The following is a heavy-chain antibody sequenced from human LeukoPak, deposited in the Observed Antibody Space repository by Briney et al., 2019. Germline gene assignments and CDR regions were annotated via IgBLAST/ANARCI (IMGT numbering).Heavy chain of an antibody. CDR3: ARSLRLDYGDYRDAFDI. J-gene: IGHJ3*02. V-gene: IGHV5-51*01. D-gene: IGHD4-17*01. CDR1: GYSFTTYY. Sequence: GESLKISCKGSGYSFTTYYIGWVLQMPGKGLEWMVIIYPGDSDTRYSPSFQGQVTISADKSINSAHLQWSSLTASDTAMYYCARSLRLDYGDYRDAFDIWGQGTMVTVSS. CDR2: IYPGDSDT.